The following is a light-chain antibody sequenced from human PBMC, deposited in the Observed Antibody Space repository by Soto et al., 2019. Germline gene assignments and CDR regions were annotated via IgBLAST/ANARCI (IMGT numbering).Light chain of an antibody. CDR2: GAS. CDR3: QQYRSWPRT. Sequence: EIVLTQSPATLSVSPGERVTITCRASQSVDISLAWYQQKPGQAPRLLIYGASTRATEMSCTFSGSGSGTEFTLTISNVRPEDFAVYYCQQYRSWPRTFGQGTKVEIK. J-gene: IGKJ1*01. V-gene: IGKV3-15*01. CDR1: QSVDIS.